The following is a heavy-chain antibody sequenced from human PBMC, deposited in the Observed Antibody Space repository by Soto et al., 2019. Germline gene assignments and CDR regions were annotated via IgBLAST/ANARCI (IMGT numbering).Heavy chain of an antibody. J-gene: IGHJ4*02. CDR3: AKSGSLFRPSLGYFDY. CDR1: GFTFTGHY. V-gene: IGHV1-2*02. Sequence: SVKVSCKASGFTFTGHYIHWVRQAPGQGLEWMGWINPNSGGTSYAQNFQGRLTMTTDTSITTAYMELSRLSSDDTAFYYCAKSGSLFRPSLGYFDYWGQGTLVTVSS. D-gene: IGHD1-1*01. CDR2: INPNSGGT.